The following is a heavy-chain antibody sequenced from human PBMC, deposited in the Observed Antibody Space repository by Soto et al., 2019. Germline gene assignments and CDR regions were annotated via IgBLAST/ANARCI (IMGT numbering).Heavy chain of an antibody. J-gene: IGHJ4*02. V-gene: IGHV3-7*03. CDR3: ARYFRGSGRYFFDY. D-gene: IGHD6-19*01. Sequence: SGGSLRLSCVASGFTFISSFMGWVRQAPGKGLEWVANINQDGGGTYYVDSVEGRFTISRDDAKDSLYLQMNSLRGEDTAVYYCARYFRGSGRYFFDYWGQGTLVTVPS. CDR2: INQDGGGT. CDR1: GFTFISSF.